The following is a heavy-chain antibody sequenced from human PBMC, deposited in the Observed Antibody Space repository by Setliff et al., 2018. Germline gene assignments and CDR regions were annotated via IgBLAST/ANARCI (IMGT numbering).Heavy chain of an antibody. D-gene: IGHD5-18*01. J-gene: IGHJ4*02. Sequence: PSETLSLTCTVSGGSISSHYWSWIRQPAGKGLEWIGHIYTSGSTNYNPSLKSRVTISVDTSKNQFSLKLSSVTAADTAVYYCARDPLRWGYSYGPSGYFDYWGQGTLVTVSS. V-gene: IGHV4-4*07. CDR1: GGSISSHY. CDR3: ARDPLRWGYSYGPSGYFDY. CDR2: IYTSGST.